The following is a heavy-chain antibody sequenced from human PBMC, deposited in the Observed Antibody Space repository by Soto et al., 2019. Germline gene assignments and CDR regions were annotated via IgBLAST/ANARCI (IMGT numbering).Heavy chain of an antibody. V-gene: IGHV4-39*01. CDR3: ARHGRSDFWSGYYRFDY. J-gene: IGHJ4*02. CDR1: GGSISSSSYY. D-gene: IGHD3-3*01. CDR2: IYYSGST. Sequence: SETLSLTCTVSGGSISSSSYYWGWIRQPPGKGLEWIGSIYYSGSTYYNPSLKSRVTISVDTSKNQFSLKLSSVTAADTAVYYCARHGRSDFWSGYYRFDYWGQGTLVTVSS.